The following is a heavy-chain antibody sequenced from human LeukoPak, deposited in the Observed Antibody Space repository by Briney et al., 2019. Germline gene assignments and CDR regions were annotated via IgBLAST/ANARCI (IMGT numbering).Heavy chain of an antibody. CDR1: GYTFTGYY. CDR2: INPNSGGT. J-gene: IGHJ4*02. CDR3: ARALQVAGRGSVGY. Sequence: ASVKVSCKASGYTFTGYYMHWVRQAPGQGLEWMGWINPNSGGTNCAQKFQGRVTMTRNTSISTAYMELSSLRSEDTAVYYCARALQVAGRGSVGYWGQGTLVTVSS. V-gene: IGHV1-2*02. D-gene: IGHD6-19*01.